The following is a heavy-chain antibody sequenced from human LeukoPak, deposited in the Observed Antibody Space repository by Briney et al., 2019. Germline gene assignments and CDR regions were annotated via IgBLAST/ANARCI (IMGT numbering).Heavy chain of an antibody. D-gene: IGHD2-2*01. CDR1: GRTFSSYA. CDR3: ARAGDKYCSSTSCYNWFDP. V-gene: IGHV1-69*05. Sequence: GASVKVSCKASGRTFSSYAIIWVRQAPGQRLEWMGGIIPIFGTANYAQKFQGRVTITTDESTSTAYMELSSLRSEDTAVYYCARAGDKYCSSTSCYNWFDPWGQGTLVTVSS. CDR2: IIPIFGTA. J-gene: IGHJ5*02.